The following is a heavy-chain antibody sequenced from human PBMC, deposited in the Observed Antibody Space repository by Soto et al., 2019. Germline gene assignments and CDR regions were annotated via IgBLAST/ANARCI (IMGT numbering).Heavy chain of an antibody. CDR2: ISAHNGNT. J-gene: IGHJ4*02. Sequence: QVHLVQSGAEVKKPGASVKVSCKGSGYTFTSYGITWVRQAPGQGLEWMGWISAHNGNTDYAQRLQGRVTVTRDTSTSTAYMELRSLSSDDTAVYYCARGRYGDYWGQGALVTVSS. V-gene: IGHV1-18*01. CDR3: ARGRYGDY. CDR1: GYTFTSYG. D-gene: IGHD1-1*01.